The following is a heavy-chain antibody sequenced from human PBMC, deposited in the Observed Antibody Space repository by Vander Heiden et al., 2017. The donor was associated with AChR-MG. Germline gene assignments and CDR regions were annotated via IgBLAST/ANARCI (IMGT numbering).Heavy chain of an antibody. D-gene: IGHD3-9*01. V-gene: IGHV3-30*02. CDR1: GFTFSGYG. CDR3: AKALGRITISNGMDV. J-gene: IGHJ6*02. Sequence: QVQLVESGGGVVQPGGSLRRRCAATGFTFSGYGMHGVRQAPGKGLEWVAFIRYDGSNKYYADSVKGRFTISRDNSKNTLYLQMNSLRAEDTAVYYCAKALGRITISNGMDVWGQGTTVTVSS. CDR2: IRYDGSNK.